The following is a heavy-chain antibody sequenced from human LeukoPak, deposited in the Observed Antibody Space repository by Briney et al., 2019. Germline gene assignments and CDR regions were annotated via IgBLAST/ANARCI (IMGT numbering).Heavy chain of an antibody. CDR3: ARDGGPITMVRGVTPNQFDY. CDR1: GFTFSSYS. CDR2: ISSSSSTI. Sequence: PGGSLRLSCAASGFTFSSYSMNWVRQAPGKGPEWVSYISSSSSTIYYADSVKGRFTISRDNAKNSLYLQMNSLRAEDTAVYYCARDGGPITMVRGVTPNQFDYWGQGTLVTVSS. D-gene: IGHD3-10*01. J-gene: IGHJ4*02. V-gene: IGHV3-48*01.